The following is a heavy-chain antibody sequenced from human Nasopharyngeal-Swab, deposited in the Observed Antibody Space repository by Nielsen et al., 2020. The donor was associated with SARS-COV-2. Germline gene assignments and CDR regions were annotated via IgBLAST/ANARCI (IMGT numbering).Heavy chain of an antibody. V-gene: IGHV5-10-1*01. Sequence: GESLKISCKGSGSSFTSYWISWVRQMPGKGLEWMGRIDPSDSYTNYSPSFQGHVTISADKSISTAYLQWSSLKASDTAMYYCASPTIAAGSMDVWGQGTTVTVSS. CDR1: GSSFTSYW. CDR3: ASPTIAAGSMDV. CDR2: IDPSDSYT. J-gene: IGHJ6*02. D-gene: IGHD6-13*01.